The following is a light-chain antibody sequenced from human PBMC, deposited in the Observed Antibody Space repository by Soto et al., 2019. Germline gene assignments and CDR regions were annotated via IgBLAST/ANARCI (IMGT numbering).Light chain of an antibody. CDR2: DVT. CDR3: SSYKTRSTLV. Sequence: QSALTQPASVSGSPGQSITISCTGTSSAVGAYDFVSWYQHYPGKAPKLVTFDVTHRPPGISDRFSGSQSANTASLTISGLQAEDEAFYYCSSYKTRSTLVFGSGTQLTVL. J-gene: IGLJ2*01. V-gene: IGLV2-14*01. CDR1: SSAVGAYDF.